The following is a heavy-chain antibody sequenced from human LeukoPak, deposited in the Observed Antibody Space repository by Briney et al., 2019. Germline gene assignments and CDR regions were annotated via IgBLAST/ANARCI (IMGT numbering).Heavy chain of an antibody. V-gene: IGHV3-11*04. Sequence: VGSLRLSCAASGFTFSDYYMSWIRQAPGKGLEWVSYISSSGSTIYYADSVKGRFTISRDNAKNSLYLQMNSLRAEDTAVYYCARGQSNYYDSSGPVDYWGQGTLVTVSS. CDR1: GFTFSDYY. CDR3: ARGQSNYYDSSGPVDY. CDR2: ISSSGSTI. D-gene: IGHD3-22*01. J-gene: IGHJ4*02.